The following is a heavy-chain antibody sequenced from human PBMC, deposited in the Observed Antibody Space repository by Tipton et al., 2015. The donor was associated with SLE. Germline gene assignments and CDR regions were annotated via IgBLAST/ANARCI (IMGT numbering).Heavy chain of an antibody. CDR1: GGSISSSSYY. V-gene: IGHV4-39*07. D-gene: IGHD4-11*01. CDR3: ARALSYSNYWRY. J-gene: IGHJ4*02. CDR2: IYYSVST. Sequence: LRLSCTVSGGSISSSSYYFGWIRQPPGKGLEWIGNIYYSVSTYYNPSLKSRVTISVDTTKNQFSLKLSSVTAADTAVYYCARALSYSNYWRYWGQGTLVIVSS.